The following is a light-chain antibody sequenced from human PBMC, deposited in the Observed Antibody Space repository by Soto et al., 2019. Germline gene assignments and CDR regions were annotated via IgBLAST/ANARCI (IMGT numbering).Light chain of an antibody. V-gene: IGKV3-20*01. Sequence: EIVLTQSPATLSLSPGERATLSCRASQSFSSTYVAWYQQKSGQAPRLLIYGASSRATGIPDRFSGSGSGTDFTLTISRLEPEDFAVYYCHQYVSSWTFGQGTKVDIK. CDR2: GAS. CDR1: QSFSSTY. J-gene: IGKJ1*01. CDR3: HQYVSSWT.